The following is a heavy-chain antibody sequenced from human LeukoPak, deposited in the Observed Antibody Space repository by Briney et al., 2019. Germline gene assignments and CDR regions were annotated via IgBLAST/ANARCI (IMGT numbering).Heavy chain of an antibody. V-gene: IGHV3-74*01. Sequence: RTGGSLRLSCAASGFTFSNYWLHWVRQAPGKGLVWVSRIDANAKTTSYADSVKGRFTISRDNAKNSLYLQMNSLRAEDTAVYYCAFSTKSSSWNPCFDYWGQGTLVTVSS. J-gene: IGHJ4*02. D-gene: IGHD6-13*01. CDR3: AFSTKSSSWNPCFDY. CDR1: GFTFSNYW. CDR2: IDANAKTT.